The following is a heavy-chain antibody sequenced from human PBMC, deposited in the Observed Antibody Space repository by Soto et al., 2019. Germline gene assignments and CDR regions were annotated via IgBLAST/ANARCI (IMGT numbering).Heavy chain of an antibody. CDR3: ARADYYDSSGYYCDC. CDR2: ISAYNGNT. CDR1: GYTFTIYG. D-gene: IGHD3-22*01. Sequence: ASVKVSCKASGYTFTIYGISWVRQAPRQGLEWMGWISAYNGNTNYAQKFQGRVTMTTDTSTSTAYMELRSLRSDDTAVYYCARADYYDSSGYYCDCWGQGTLVTVSS. V-gene: IGHV1-18*01. J-gene: IGHJ4*02.